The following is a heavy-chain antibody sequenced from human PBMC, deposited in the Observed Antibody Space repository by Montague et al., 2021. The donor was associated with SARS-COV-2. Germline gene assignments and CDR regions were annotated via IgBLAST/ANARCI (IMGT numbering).Heavy chain of an antibody. Sequence: CAISGDTVSINGVAWTWIRQSPSRGLEYLGRTYYTSRWHNDQAPSVKGRLTVNPDTSKNQSSLHLNSVTPEDTAVYYCARDGDGWEVPFDFWSQGTLVTVSS. V-gene: IGHV6-1*01. CDR1: GDTVSINGVA. CDR3: ARDGDGWEVPFDF. CDR2: TYYTSRWHN. D-gene: IGHD1-26*01. J-gene: IGHJ4*01.